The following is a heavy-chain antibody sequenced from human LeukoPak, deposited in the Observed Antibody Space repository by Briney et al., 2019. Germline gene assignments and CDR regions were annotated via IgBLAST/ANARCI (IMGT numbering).Heavy chain of an antibody. CDR1: GYTFTSNG. CDR3: ARTPGMVVVKTFYCMDV. Sequence: ASVKVSCKTSGYTFTSNGISWVRQAPGQWLEWMGWIGTYKGNTNYAQMFQGRVTMTTDTSTSTAYMELKNLRSDDTAVYYCARTPGMVVVKTFYCMDVWGQGTTVAVSS. CDR2: IGTYKGNT. D-gene: IGHD3-22*01. J-gene: IGHJ6*02. V-gene: IGHV1-18*01.